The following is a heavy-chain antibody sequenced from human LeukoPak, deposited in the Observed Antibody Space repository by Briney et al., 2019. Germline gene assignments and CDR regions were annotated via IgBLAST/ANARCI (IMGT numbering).Heavy chain of an antibody. V-gene: IGHV4-30-2*01. J-gene: IGHJ5*02. CDR1: GGSISSGGYS. CDR2: IYHSGST. Sequence: SETLSLTCTVSGGSISSGGYSWSWIRQPPGKGLVWIGYIYHSGSTYYNPSLKSRVTISVDRSKNQFSLKLSSVTAADTAVYYCARAAYYYANWFDPWGQGTLVTVSS. CDR3: ARAAYYYANWFDP. D-gene: IGHD3-10*01.